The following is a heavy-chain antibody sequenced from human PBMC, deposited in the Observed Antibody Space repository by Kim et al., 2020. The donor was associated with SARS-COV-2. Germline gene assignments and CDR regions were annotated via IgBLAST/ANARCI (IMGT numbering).Heavy chain of an antibody. CDR3: ARAGTDYGSGDFDY. CDR2: IYYSGST. CDR1: GGSISSGGYY. D-gene: IGHD3-10*01. Sequence: SETLSLTCTVSGGSISSGGYYWSWIRQHPGKGLEWIGYIYYSGSTYYNPSLKSRVTISVDTSKNQFSLKLSSVTAADTAVYYCARAGTDYGSGDFDYWGQGTLVTVSS. V-gene: IGHV4-31*03. J-gene: IGHJ4*02.